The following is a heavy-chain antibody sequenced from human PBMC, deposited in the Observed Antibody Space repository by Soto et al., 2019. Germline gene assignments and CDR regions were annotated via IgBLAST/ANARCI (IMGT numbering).Heavy chain of an antibody. Sequence: VQLVESGGGLVQPGRSLRLSCAASGFTFDDYAMHWVRQAPGKGLEWVSGISWNSGSIGYADSVKGRFTISRDNAKNSLYLQMNSLRAEDTALYYCAKVGLRGEEYYYDSSGYYLDYWGQGTLVTVSS. D-gene: IGHD3-22*01. V-gene: IGHV3-9*01. CDR1: GFTFDDYA. J-gene: IGHJ4*02. CDR2: ISWNSGSI. CDR3: AKVGLRGEEYYYDSSGYYLDY.